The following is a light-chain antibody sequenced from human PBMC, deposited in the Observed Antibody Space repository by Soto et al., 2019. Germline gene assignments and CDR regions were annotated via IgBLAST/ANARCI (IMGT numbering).Light chain of an antibody. CDR1: SSDVGGYSY. Sequence: QSALTQPASVSVSPGQSITISCTGTSSDVGGYSYISWYQHNPGRAPKLMIYDVSNRPSGVSDRFSGSKSGNTASLTISRLQAEDEADYYCSSYTTSSTYVFGSGTKVTVL. J-gene: IGLJ1*01. CDR3: SSYTTSSTYV. V-gene: IGLV2-14*03. CDR2: DVS.